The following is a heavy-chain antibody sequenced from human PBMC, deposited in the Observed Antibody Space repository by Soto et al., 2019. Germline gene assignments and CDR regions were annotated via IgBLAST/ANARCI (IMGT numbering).Heavy chain of an antibody. CDR2: INPSGGST. V-gene: IGHV1-46*03. CDR3: ARAAAWLYGSGSDRFDP. CDR1: GYTFTSYY. Sequence: ASVKVSCKGSGYTFTSYYMHWVRQAPGQGLEWMGIINPSGGSTGYAQKFQGRVTMTRDTSTSTVYMELSSLRSGDTAVYYCARAAAWLYGSGSDRFDPWGQGTLVTVSS. J-gene: IGHJ5*02. D-gene: IGHD3-10*01.